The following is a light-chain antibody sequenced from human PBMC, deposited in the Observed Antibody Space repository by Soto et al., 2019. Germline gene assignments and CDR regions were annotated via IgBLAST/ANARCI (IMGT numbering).Light chain of an antibody. V-gene: IGKV3-20*01. Sequence: EIVLTQSPDTLSLSPGERATLSCRASQSVSSSYLAWYQQKPGQAPSLLIYVASSRAPGIPDRFSGSGSGTDFTLTISRLEPEDFAVYYCQHYGSSPWTVGQGTKVDI. J-gene: IGKJ1*01. CDR1: QSVSSSY. CDR3: QHYGSSPWT. CDR2: VAS.